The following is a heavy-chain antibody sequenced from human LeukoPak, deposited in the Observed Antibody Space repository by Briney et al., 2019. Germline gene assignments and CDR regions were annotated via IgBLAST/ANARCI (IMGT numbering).Heavy chain of an antibody. J-gene: IGHJ6*02. CDR2: FDPEDGET. Sequence: ASVKVSCKVSGYTLTELSMHWVRQAPGKGLEWMGGFDPEDGETIYAQKFQGRVTMTEDTSTDTAYMELRSLRSDDTAVYYCARGAPFVRDYYYGMDVWGQGTTVTVSS. D-gene: IGHD6-6*01. CDR3: ARGAPFVRDYYYGMDV. CDR1: GYTLTELS. V-gene: IGHV1-24*01.